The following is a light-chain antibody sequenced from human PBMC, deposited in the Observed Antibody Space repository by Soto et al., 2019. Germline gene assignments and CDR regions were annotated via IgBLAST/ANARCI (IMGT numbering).Light chain of an antibody. V-gene: IGKV3-15*01. CDR3: QQFHHWPPIT. CDR1: QSIDSN. J-gene: IGKJ5*01. Sequence: IVITQSPATLSVYPGERATLSCRASQSIDSNLVWYQQKPGQSPRLLIFRASTRATGIPARFSGSGSGTEFTLTISSLQSEDFAVYYCQQFHHWPPITFGQGTRLEIK. CDR2: RAS.